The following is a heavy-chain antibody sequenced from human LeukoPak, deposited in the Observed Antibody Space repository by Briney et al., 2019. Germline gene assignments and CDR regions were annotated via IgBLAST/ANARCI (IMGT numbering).Heavy chain of an antibody. J-gene: IGHJ6*02. CDR3: ARDSYSGMDV. CDR1: GGSISSYY. V-gene: IGHV4-59*01. CDR2: IYYSGST. Sequence: PSETLSLTCTVSGGSISSYYWSWIRQPPGKGLEWIGYIYYSGSTNYNPSLKSRVTISVDTSKNQFSLKLSSVTAADTAVYYCARDSYSGMDVWGQGTTVTVSS.